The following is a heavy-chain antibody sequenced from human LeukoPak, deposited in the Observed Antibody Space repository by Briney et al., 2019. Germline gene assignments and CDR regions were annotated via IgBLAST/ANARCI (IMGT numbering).Heavy chain of an antibody. D-gene: IGHD3-22*01. Sequence: GGSLRLSCAASGFTFSSNYMSWVRQAPGKGLEWVSVIYSGGSTYYSDSVKGRFTISRDNSKNRLYLPMNSLRAEDTAVYYCARSTTLHYYDSSGYYGHHYYYYMDVWGKGTTVSVSS. CDR1: GFTFSSNY. V-gene: IGHV3-53*01. CDR2: IYSGGST. J-gene: IGHJ6*03. CDR3: ARSTTLHYYDSSGYYGHHYYYYMDV.